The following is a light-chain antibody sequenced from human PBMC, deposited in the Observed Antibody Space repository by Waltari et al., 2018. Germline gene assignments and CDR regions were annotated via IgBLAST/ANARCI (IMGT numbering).Light chain of an antibody. CDR2: EVN. CDR3: CSYAGSTTFWV. V-gene: IGLV2-23*02. Sequence: QSALTQPASVSGSPGQSITISCTGTSSDVGNYNLVSWYQQHPGTAPKLMIYEVNARPSGVSNCFSGSKSGNTASLTISGLQPEDEADYYCCSYAGSTTFWVFGTGTKVTVL. J-gene: IGLJ1*01. CDR1: SSDVGNYNL.